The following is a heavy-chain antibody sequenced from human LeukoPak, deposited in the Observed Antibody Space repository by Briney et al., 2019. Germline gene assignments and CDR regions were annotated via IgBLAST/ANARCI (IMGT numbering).Heavy chain of an antibody. V-gene: IGHV3-33*01. J-gene: IGHJ3*02. CDR2: TWYDGSNK. Sequence: GRSLRLSCAASGFTFSSYGMHWVRQAPGKGLEWVAVTWYDGSNKYYADSVKGRFTISRDNPKNTLYLQMNSLRVEDTAVYYCTRVHWGNYYLNAFDIWGQGTMVTVSS. CDR3: TRVHWGNYYLNAFDI. D-gene: IGHD3-10*01. CDR1: GFTFSSYG.